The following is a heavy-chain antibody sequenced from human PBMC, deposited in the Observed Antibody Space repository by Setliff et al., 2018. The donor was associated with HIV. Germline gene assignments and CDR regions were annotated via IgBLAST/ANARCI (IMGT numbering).Heavy chain of an antibody. J-gene: IGHJ4*02. CDR2: IYTSGST. CDR3: ARRGSYSSPETL. CDR1: GGSITNYY. V-gene: IGHV4-4*09. D-gene: IGHD1-26*01. Sequence: LSLTCTVSGGSITNYYWSWIRQPPGKGLQWIGYIYTSGSTNYNPSLKSRVTISVDTSKNQFSLKVSSVTAADTAVYYCARRGSYSSPETLWGQGTLVTGLL.